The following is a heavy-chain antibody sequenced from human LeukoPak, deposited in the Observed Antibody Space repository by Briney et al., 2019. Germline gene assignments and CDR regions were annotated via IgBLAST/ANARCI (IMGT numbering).Heavy chain of an antibody. V-gene: IGHV3-23*01. CDR2: ISGSGAGI. J-gene: IGHJ4*02. CDR3: VKSSRDGYSYDY. Sequence: QAGGSLRLSCAASEFSFSTYAMSWVRQAPGKGQEWVSAISGSGAGIYYADSVKGRFTISRDNSKNTLYLQMNSLKVEDTAVYYCVKSSRDGYSYDYWGQGTLVTVSS. CDR1: EFSFSTYA. D-gene: IGHD5-24*01.